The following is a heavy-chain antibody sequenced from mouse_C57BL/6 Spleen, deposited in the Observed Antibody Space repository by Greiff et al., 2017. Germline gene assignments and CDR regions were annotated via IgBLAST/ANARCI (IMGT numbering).Heavy chain of an antibody. V-gene: IGHV1-81*01. D-gene: IGHD1-1*01. J-gene: IGHJ4*01. CDR2: IYPRSGNT. CDR1: GYTFTSYG. CDR3: ARGITTVVENYAMDY. Sequence: QVQLKQSGAELARPGASVKLSCKASGYTFTSYGISWVKQRTGQGLEWIGEIYPRSGNTSYNEKFKGKATLTADKSSSTAYMELRSLTSEDSAVYFCARGITTVVENYAMDYWGQGTSVTVSS.